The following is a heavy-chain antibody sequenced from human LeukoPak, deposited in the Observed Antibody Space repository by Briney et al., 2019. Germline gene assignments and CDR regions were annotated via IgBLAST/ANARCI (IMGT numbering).Heavy chain of an antibody. CDR2: IIPILGIA. CDR3: ARDQEARYYYDSSGYWTNY. Sequence: ASVKVSCKASGGTFSSYATSWVRQAPGQGLEWMGRIIPILGIANYAQKFQGRVTITADKSTSTAYMELSSLRSEDTAVYYCARDQEARYYYDSSGYWTNYWGQGTLVTVSS. V-gene: IGHV1-69*04. J-gene: IGHJ4*02. CDR1: GGTFSSYA. D-gene: IGHD3-22*01.